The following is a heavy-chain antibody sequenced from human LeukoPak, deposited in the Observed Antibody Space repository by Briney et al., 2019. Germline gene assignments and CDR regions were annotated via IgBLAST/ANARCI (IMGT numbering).Heavy chain of an antibody. J-gene: IGHJ4*02. CDR2: ISSSSSYI. D-gene: IGHD3-16*02. V-gene: IGHV3-21*01. CDR1: GFTFSSYS. CDR3: AREGLGLRLGELSSFDY. Sequence: GGSLRLSCAASGFTFSSYSMNWVRRAPGKGLEWVSSISSSSSYIYYADSVKGRFTIPRDNAKNSLYLQMNSLRAEDTAVYYCAREGLGLRLGELSSFDYWGQGTLVTVSS.